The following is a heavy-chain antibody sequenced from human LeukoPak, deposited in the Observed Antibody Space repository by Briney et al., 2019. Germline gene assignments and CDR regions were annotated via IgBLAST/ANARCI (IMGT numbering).Heavy chain of an antibody. Sequence: PSETLSLTCTVSGYSISSGYYWSWIRQPPGKGLEWIGEINHSGSTNYNPSLKSRVTISVDTSKNQFSLKLSSVTAADTAVYYCARPDWGSYRYTSWGQGTLVTVSS. CDR2: INHSGST. CDR3: ARPDWGSYRYTS. D-gene: IGHD3-16*02. V-gene: IGHV4-38-2*02. CDR1: GYSISSGYY. J-gene: IGHJ5*02.